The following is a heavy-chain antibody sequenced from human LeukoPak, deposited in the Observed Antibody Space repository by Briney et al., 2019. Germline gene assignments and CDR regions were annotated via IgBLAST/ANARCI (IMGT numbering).Heavy chain of an antibody. CDR1: GYTFTSYG. V-gene: IGHV1-18*01. D-gene: IGHD3-10*01. CDR2: ISAYNGNT. Sequence: GASVKVSCKASGYTFTSYGICWGRPAPGQGLGWMGWISAYNGNTNYAQKLQGGGTMTTDTSTSTAYMELRSLRSDDTAVYYCARIWFGELTYGMDVWGQGTTVTVSS. CDR3: ARIWFGELTYGMDV. J-gene: IGHJ6*02.